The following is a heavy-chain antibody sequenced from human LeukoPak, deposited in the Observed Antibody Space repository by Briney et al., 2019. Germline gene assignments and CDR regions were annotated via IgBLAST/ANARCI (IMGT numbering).Heavy chain of an antibody. Sequence: GGSLRLSCAASGFTFSSYGMSWVRQAPGKGLEWVSAISGSSGSTYYADSVKGRFTISRDNSKNTLDLQMNSLRAEDTAVYYCCYGSGSSRYYYYMDVWGKGTTVTISS. D-gene: IGHD3-10*01. V-gene: IGHV3-23*01. CDR1: GFTFSSYG. CDR3: CYGSGSSRYYYYMDV. CDR2: ISGSSGST. J-gene: IGHJ6*03.